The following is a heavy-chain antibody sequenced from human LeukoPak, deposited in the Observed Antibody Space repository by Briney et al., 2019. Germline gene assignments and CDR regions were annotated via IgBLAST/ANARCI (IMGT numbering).Heavy chain of an antibody. J-gene: IGHJ4*02. V-gene: IGHV3-23*01. CDR3: AKGEQWLYFDY. Sequence: GGSLRLSCAASGFTFSSYAMSWVRQAPGKGLEWASAISGSGGSTYYADSVKGRFTISRDNPKNTLYLQMNSLRAEDTAVYYCAKGEQWLYFDYWGQGTLVTVSS. CDR1: GFTFSSYA. CDR2: ISGSGGST. D-gene: IGHD6-19*01.